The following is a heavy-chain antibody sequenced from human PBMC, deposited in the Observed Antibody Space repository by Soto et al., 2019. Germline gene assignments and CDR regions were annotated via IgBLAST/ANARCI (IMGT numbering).Heavy chain of an antibody. CDR3: ARGRLDFWSGYSPYYYYYGMDV. J-gene: IGHJ6*02. D-gene: IGHD3-3*01. CDR2: INHSGST. V-gene: IGHV4-34*01. CDR1: GGSFSGYY. Sequence: PSETLSLTCAVYGGSFSGYYWSWIRQPPGKGLEWIGEINHSGSTNYNPSLKSRVTISVDTSKNQFSLKLSSVTAADTAVYYCARGRLDFWSGYSPYYYYYGMDVWGQGTTVTVSS.